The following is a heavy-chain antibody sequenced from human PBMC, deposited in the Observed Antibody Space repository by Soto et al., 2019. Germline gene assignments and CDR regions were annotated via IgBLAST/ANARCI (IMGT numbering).Heavy chain of an antibody. Sequence: QVQLVQSGAEVKKPGSSVKVSCKASGGTFNRYAISWLRQAPGQGPEWMGGFTPMFGIGNYAQKFQGRVTITADESTTTVHMELRRLTCEDTAVYYCAQTLGSAVAGPGRFDLWGRGTRVIVSS. CDR1: GGTFNRYA. V-gene: IGHV1-69*12. J-gene: IGHJ2*01. D-gene: IGHD6-19*01. CDR2: FTPMFGIG. CDR3: AQTLGSAVAGPGRFDL.